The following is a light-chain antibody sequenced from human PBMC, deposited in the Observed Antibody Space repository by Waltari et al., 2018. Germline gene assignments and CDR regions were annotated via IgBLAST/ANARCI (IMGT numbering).Light chain of an antibody. J-gene: IGLJ3*02. CDR3: QSFDSSLAFSEVV. CDR1: SSTIGAGFD. V-gene: IGLV1-40*01. CDR2: GDI. Sequence: QPVLTQPPSVSGAPGQTVTISCTGSSSTIGAGFDVHWYQQLPGRAPKLLIYGDINRPSGVPDRFSGSKSGTSASLAITGLQAEDEADYYCQSFDSSLAFSEVVFGGGTKLTVL.